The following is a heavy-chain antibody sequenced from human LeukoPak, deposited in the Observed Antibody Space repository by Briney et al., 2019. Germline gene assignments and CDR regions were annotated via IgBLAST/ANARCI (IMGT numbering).Heavy chain of an antibody. CDR1: GGSISSYY. D-gene: IGHD3-22*01. V-gene: IGHV4-59*01. CDR3: ARGGYYYDSSGYSFDY. Sequence: SETLSLTCTVSGGSISSYYWSWIRQPPGKGLEWIGYIYYNGSANYNPSLKSRVTISVDTSKNQFSLKLSSVTAADTAVYYCARGGYYYDSSGYSFDYWGQGTLVTVSS. J-gene: IGHJ4*02. CDR2: IYYNGSA.